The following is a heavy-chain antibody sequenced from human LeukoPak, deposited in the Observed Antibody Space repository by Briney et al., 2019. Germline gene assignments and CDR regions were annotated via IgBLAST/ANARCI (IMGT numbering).Heavy chain of an antibody. D-gene: IGHD4-11*01. J-gene: IGHJ5*02. CDR2: ISAYNGNK. V-gene: IGHV1-18*01. CDR1: GYTFTSYG. Sequence: ASVTVSCKASGYTFTSYGISWVRQAPGQGLEGMGWISAYNGNKNYPQKLEGRVTMTTDTSTSTAYMELRSLRSDDTAVYYCARAYSPFSHDYSFLSWFDPWGQGTLVTVSS. CDR3: ARAYSPFSHDYSFLSWFDP.